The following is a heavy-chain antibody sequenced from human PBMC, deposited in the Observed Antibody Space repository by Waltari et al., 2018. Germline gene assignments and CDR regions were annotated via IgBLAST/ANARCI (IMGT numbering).Heavy chain of an antibody. CDR1: WDSVTVNNAA. CDR3: AREKDTVGWFVFDS. Sequence: QVQLQQPVPGLVTPSHTLPLTSAISWDSVTVNNAAWNWIRQAPSRGLECLGRTCYRSRWHDDYAVAVGSRITITADTSKNQFALQLNSVTPEDTAVYYCAREKDTVGWFVFDSWGQGTRVTVSS. CDR2: TCYRSRWHD. V-gene: IGHV6-1*01. J-gene: IGHJ4*02. D-gene: IGHD3-10*01.